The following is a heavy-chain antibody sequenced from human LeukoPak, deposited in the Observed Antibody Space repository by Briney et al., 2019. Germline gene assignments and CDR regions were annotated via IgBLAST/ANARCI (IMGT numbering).Heavy chain of an antibody. V-gene: IGHV3-30-3*01. D-gene: IGHD3-16*01. J-gene: IGHJ4*02. CDR1: GFTFSSYA. CDR3: ASLYGYFDY. Sequence: GGSLRLSCAASGFTFSSYAMHWVRQAPGKGLEWVAVISYDGSNKYYADSVKGRFTISRDNSKNTLYLQMNSLRAEDTAVYYCASLYGYFDYWGQGTLVTVSS. CDR2: ISYDGSNK.